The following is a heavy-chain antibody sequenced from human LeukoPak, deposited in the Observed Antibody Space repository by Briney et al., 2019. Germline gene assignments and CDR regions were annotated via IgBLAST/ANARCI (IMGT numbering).Heavy chain of an antibody. CDR1: GLTFYSYG. CDR3: AKGHSAHGTGFDC. CDR2: ISGSGDTT. Sequence: LAGGSLRLSCAASGLTFYSYGMGWVRQAPGKGLEWVSGISGSGDTTYYADSVKGRFTISRDNSKNTLYLQMNSLRVEDTAVYYCAKGHSAHGTGFDCWGQGTLVAVSS. V-gene: IGHV3-23*01. D-gene: IGHD1-14*01. J-gene: IGHJ4*02.